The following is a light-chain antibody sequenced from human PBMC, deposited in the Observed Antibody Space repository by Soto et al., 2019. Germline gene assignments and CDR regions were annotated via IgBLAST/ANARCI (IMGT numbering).Light chain of an antibody. V-gene: IGKV1-39*01. J-gene: IGKJ4*01. Sequence: TQSPSSLCASVGDRVTITCRASQSISSYLNWYQQKPGKAPKVLIYAASSLQSGVPSRFSGIGSGTDFTLSISSLQPEDFATYYCQQSYSGPLTFGGGTKVDIK. CDR2: AAS. CDR1: QSISSY. CDR3: QQSYSGPLT.